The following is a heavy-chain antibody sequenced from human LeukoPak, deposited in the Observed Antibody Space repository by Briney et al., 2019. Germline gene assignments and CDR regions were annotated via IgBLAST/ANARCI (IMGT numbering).Heavy chain of an antibody. J-gene: IGHJ5*02. D-gene: IGHD1-26*01. CDR2: IYHSGST. Sequence: PSETLSLTCAVSGYSISSGYYCGWIRQPPGKGLEWIGSIYHSGSTYYNPSLKGRVTISVDTSKNQFSLKLSSVTAADTAVYYCAIALVGATENWFDPWGQGTLVTVSS. V-gene: IGHV4-38-2*01. CDR3: AIALVGATENWFDP. CDR1: GYSISSGYY.